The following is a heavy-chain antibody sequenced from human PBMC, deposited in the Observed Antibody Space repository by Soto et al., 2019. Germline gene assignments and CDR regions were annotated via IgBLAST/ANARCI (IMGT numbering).Heavy chain of an antibody. CDR1: GYTFSTYF. Sequence: ASVKVSCKASGYTFSTYFVHWVRQAPGQGLEWMGIINPGGGSTSYAQKFQGRVTMTRDTSTSTVYMELSSLRSEDTAVYYCARDYYDGTGYSGYYYYGMDVWGQGTTVTVSS. D-gene: IGHD3-22*01. CDR2: INPGGGST. V-gene: IGHV1-46*01. CDR3: ARDYYDGTGYSGYYYYGMDV. J-gene: IGHJ6*02.